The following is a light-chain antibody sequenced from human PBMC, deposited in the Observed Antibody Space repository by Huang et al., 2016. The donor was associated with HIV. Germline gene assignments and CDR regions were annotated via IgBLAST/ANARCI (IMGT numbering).Light chain of an antibody. V-gene: IGKV3-11*01. Sequence: EIVLTQSPATLSLSPGERATLSCRASQSVSSYLAWYQQKPGQAPRLLIYDASNGATGIPARFSGSGSGTDFTLTISSLEPEDFAVYYCQQRSNWLFGGGTKVEIK. J-gene: IGKJ4*01. CDR1: QSVSSY. CDR3: QQRSNWL. CDR2: DAS.